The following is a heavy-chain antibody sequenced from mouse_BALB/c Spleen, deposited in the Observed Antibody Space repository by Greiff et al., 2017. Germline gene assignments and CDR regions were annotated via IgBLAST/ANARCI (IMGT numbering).Heavy chain of an antibody. V-gene: IGHV14-1*02. CDR1: GFNIKDYY. CDR2: IDPYNGGT. J-gene: IGHJ1*01. CDR3: ARYTTATWYFDV. D-gene: IGHD1-2*01. Sequence: VQLQQSGAELVRPGALVKLSCKASGFNIKDYYMHWVKQRPEQGLEWIGYIDPYNGGTSYNQKFKGKATLTVDKSSSTAFMRLNSLTSEDSAVYYCARYTTATWYFDVWGAGTTVTVSS.